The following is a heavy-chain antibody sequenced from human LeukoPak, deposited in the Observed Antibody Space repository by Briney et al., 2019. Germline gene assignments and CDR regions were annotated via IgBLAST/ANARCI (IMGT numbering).Heavy chain of an antibody. CDR1: GGSFSGYY. CDR2: INHSGST. CDR3: ARGELGYCSGGSCYSGINWFDP. J-gene: IGHJ5*02. V-gene: IGHV4-34*01. D-gene: IGHD2-15*01. Sequence: PSETLSLTCAVYGGSFSGYYWSWIRQPPGKGLEWIGEINHSGSTNYNSSLKSRVTISVDTSKNQFSLKLNSVTAADTAVYYWARGELGYCSGGSCYSGINWFDPWGQGTLVSVSS.